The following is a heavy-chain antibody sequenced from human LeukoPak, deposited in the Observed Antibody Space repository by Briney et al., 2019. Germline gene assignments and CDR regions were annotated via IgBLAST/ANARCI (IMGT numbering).Heavy chain of an antibody. CDR3: ARPGDYVWGSYRPTLYFDY. V-gene: IGHV4-39*01. Sequence: SETLSLTCTVSGGSISSSSYYWGWIRQPPGKGLEWIGSIYYSGSTYYNPSLKSRVTISVDTPKNQFSLKLSSVTAADTAVYYCARPGDYVWGSYRPTLYFDYWGQGTLVTVSS. CDR2: IYYSGST. J-gene: IGHJ4*02. CDR1: GGSISSSSYY. D-gene: IGHD3-16*02.